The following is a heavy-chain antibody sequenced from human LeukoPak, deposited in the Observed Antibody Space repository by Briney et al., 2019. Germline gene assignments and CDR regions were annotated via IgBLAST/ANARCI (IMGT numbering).Heavy chain of an antibody. J-gene: IGHJ6*02. CDR2: ISADGGNI. CDR1: GFIFSNRF. D-gene: IGHD6-19*01. CDR3: AKESGWITGYGLDV. Sequence: GGSLRLSCAASGFIFSNRFMSWVRQAPGKGLEWVSSISADGGNIYYADSVKGRFTISRGNSKNTLFLQMSSPRAEDTAIYYCAKESGWITGYGLDVWGQGTTVTVSS. V-gene: IGHV3-23*01.